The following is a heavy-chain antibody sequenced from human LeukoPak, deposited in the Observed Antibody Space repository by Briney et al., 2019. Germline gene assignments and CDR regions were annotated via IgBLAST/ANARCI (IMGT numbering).Heavy chain of an antibody. Sequence: GGSLRLSCAASGFSVSSNYMNWVRQAPGKGLEWVSAIYTGGTTYYADSVKGRFTISRDNSKNPLYLQLNSLRAEDTAVYYCARDKLGSGYSSDFDCWGQGTLVTVSS. J-gene: IGHJ4*02. CDR3: ARDKLGSGYSSDFDC. CDR2: IYTGGTT. V-gene: IGHV3-66*02. D-gene: IGHD6-19*01. CDR1: GFSVSSNY.